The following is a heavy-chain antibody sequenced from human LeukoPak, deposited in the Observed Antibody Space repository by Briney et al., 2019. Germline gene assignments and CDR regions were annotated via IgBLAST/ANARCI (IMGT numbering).Heavy chain of an antibody. D-gene: IGHD4-17*01. CDR2: INHSGST. CDR3: ARFYGPGDWFDP. CDR1: GGSFSGYY. Sequence: PSETLSLTCAVYGGSFSGYYWSWIRQPPGKGLEWIGEINHSGSTNYNPSLKSRVTISVDTSKNQFSLKLSSVTAADTAVYYCARFYGPGDWFDPWGQGTLVTVSS. J-gene: IGHJ5*02. V-gene: IGHV4-34*01.